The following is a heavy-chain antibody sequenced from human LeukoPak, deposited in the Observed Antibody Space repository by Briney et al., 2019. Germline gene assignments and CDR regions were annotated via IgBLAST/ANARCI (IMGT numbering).Heavy chain of an antibody. D-gene: IGHD3-22*01. V-gene: IGHV4-31*03. CDR3: SRGLDSRKLGY. J-gene: IGHJ4*02. CDR1: GGSISSGGYY. CDR2: IHPSGRL. Sequence: SQTLSLTCTVSGGSISSGGYYWSWIRQSPGKGLEWIGSIHPSGRLYNNPSLERRVTISIDTSKNQFSLNLNSVTAADTAVYFCSRGLDSRKLGYWGQGTLVTVSS.